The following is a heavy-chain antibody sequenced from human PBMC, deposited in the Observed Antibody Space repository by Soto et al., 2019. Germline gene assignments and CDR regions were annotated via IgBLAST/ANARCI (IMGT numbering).Heavy chain of an antibody. V-gene: IGHV1-18*01. CDR1: GYTFTSYG. J-gene: IGHJ5*02. CDR2: ISAYNGNT. CDR3: ARDCSSTSCYSNWFDP. D-gene: IGHD2-2*01. Sequence: ASVKVSCKASGYTFTSYGISWVRQAPGQGLEWMGWISAYNGNTNYAQKLQGRVTMTTDTSTSTAYMELRILRFDDTAVYYCARDCSSTSCYSNWFDPWGQGTLVTVSS.